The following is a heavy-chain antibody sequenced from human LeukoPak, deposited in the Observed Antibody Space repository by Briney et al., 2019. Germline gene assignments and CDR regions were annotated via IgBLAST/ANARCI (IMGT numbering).Heavy chain of an antibody. J-gene: IGHJ4*02. CDR2: IYPGDSYT. CDR1: GYSFTSYW. V-gene: IGHV5-51*01. Sequence: GESLKISCKGSGYSFTSYWIGWVRQMPGKGLEWMGIIYPGDSYTTYSPSFQGQVTISADRSISTAYLQWSSLKASDTAMYYWARQMATKYYFDYWGQGTLVTVSS. CDR3: ARQMATKYYFDY. D-gene: IGHD5-24*01.